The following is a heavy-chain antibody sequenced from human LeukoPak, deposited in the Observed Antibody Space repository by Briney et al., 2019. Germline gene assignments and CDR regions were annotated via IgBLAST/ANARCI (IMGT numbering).Heavy chain of an antibody. CDR1: GFTFSSYG. Sequence: GRSLRLSCAASGFTFSSYGMHWVRQAPGKGLEWVAVISYDGSNKYYADSVKGRFTISRDNSKNTLYLQMNSLRAEDTAVYYCVKDRDDGNYYFDYWGQGTLVTVSS. V-gene: IGHV3-30*18. CDR3: VKDRDDGNYYFDY. D-gene: IGHD2/OR15-2a*01. J-gene: IGHJ4*02. CDR2: ISYDGSNK.